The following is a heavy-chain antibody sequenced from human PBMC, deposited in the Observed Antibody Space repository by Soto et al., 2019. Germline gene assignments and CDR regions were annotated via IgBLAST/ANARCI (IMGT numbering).Heavy chain of an antibody. J-gene: IGHJ2*01. Sequence: QVQVVQSGAEVKKPGASVKVACKASGYSFDTFGMSWVRQAPGQGLEWMGWISIEKGDTNSAQKFQDRVTMTTDTSTSTAYMKLRSLTSDDTAVYYCARCYCSVGSCFTCSHFDLWGRGTLVTVAS. CDR1: GYSFDTFG. CDR3: ARCYCSVGSCFTCSHFDL. V-gene: IGHV1-18*01. D-gene: IGHD2-15*01. CDR2: ISIEKGDT.